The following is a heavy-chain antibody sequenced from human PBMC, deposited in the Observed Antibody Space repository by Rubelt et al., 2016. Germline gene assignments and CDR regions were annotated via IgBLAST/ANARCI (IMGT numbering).Heavy chain of an antibody. CDR1: GYTFTGYY. CDR2: ITPNSGGT. V-gene: IGHV1-2*02. Sequence: QVQLVQSGAEVKKPGASVKVSCKASGYTFTGYYMHWVRQAPGQGLEWMGWITPNSGGTNYAQKLQGRVTMTRETSVSTAYMELSRPTSDDTAVYYCARGNSGYDYGLDYWGQGTLVTVSS. D-gene: IGHD5-12*01. J-gene: IGHJ4*02. CDR3: ARGNSGYDYGLDY.